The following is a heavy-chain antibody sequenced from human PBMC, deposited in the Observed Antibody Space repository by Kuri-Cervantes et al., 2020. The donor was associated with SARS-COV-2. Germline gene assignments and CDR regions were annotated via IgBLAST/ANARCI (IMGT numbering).Heavy chain of an antibody. D-gene: IGHD3-3*02. CDR3: VKARPFLEWLSPFDY. V-gene: IGHV3-64D*09. Sequence: GESLKISCSASGFTFSSYAMHWVRQAPGKGLEYVSAISSNGGSTYYADSAKGRFTISRDNSKNTLYLQMSSLRAEDTAVYYCVKARPFLEWLSPFDYWGQGTLVTVSS. CDR1: GFTFSSYA. CDR2: ISSNGGST. J-gene: IGHJ4*02.